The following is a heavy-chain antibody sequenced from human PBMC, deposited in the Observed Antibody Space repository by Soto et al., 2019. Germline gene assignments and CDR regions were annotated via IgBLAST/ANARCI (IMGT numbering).Heavy chain of an antibody. D-gene: IGHD6-6*01. J-gene: IGHJ4*02. CDR1: GFTFSSYS. Sequence: GGSLRLSCAASGFTFSSYSMNWVRQAPGKGLEWVSSISSSSSYIYYADSVKGRVTISRDNAKNSLYLQMNSLRAEDTAVYYCARVYGSSISLDYWGQGTLVTVSS. CDR3: ARVYGSSISLDY. CDR2: ISSSSSYI. V-gene: IGHV3-21*01.